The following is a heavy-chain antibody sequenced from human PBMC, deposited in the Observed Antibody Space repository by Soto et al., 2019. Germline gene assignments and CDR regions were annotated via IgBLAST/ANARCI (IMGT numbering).Heavy chain of an antibody. CDR3: AREPDRRKWGCFDS. CDR2: IIPIFGTA. V-gene: IGHV1-69*13. Sequence: SVKGSCKASGGTFSSYAISWVRQAPGQGLEWMGGIIPIFGTANYAQKFQGRVTITADESTSTAYMELSSLRSEDTAVYYCAREPDRRKWGCFDSRGQGTLVTVSS. CDR1: GGTFSSYA. J-gene: IGHJ5*01. D-gene: IGHD1-26*01.